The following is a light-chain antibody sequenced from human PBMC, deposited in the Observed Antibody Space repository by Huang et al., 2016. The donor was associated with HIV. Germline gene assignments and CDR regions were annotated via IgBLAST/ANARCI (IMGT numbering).Light chain of an antibody. J-gene: IGKJ1*01. CDR3: QQSYSPPWT. CDR2: AAS. V-gene: IGKV1-39*01. CDR1: QSVTTY. Sequence: DIQMTQSPSSLSASVGERVTMTCRASQSVTTYLNWYQQRPGKAPKRLMYAASRLQGGVPSRCSGSGSGTSFTLIISSLQPEDFATYYCQQSYSPPWTFGQGTTVEIK.